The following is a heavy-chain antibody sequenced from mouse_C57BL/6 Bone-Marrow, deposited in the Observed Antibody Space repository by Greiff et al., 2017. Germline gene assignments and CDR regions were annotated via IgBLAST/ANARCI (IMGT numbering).Heavy chain of an antibody. CDR1: GYTFTSYG. CDR2: IYPRSGNT. Sequence: QVQLQQSGAELARPGASVKLSCKASGYTFTSYGISWVKQRPGQGLEWIGEIYPRSGNTYYNEKFKGKATLTADKSSSTAYMELRSLTSEDSAVYFCAISGSPCAMDYWGQGTSVTVSS. D-gene: IGHD6-2*01. J-gene: IGHJ4*01. V-gene: IGHV1-81*01. CDR3: AISGSPCAMDY.